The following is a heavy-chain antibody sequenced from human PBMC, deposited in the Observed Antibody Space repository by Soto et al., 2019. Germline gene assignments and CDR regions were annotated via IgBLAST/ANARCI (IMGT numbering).Heavy chain of an antibody. CDR2: IYYSGST. J-gene: IGHJ3*02. CDR1: GGSISSYY. Sequence: SETLPLTCTVSGGSISSYYWSWIRQPPGKGLEWIGYIYYSGSTNYNPSLKSRVTISVDTSKNQFSLKLSSVTAADTAVYYCPRVWGGAFDIWGQGTMVT. CDR3: PRVWGGAFDI. D-gene: IGHD3-10*01. V-gene: IGHV4-59*01.